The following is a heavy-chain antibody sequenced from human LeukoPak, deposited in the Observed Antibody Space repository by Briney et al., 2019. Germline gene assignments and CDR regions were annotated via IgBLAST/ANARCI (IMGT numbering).Heavy chain of an antibody. Sequence: GGSLRLSCAASGFTFSNYSMNWVRQAPGKGLEWVSSISNSSNYIYYADSVKGRFTISRDNAKNSLYLQMNSLRAGDTAVYYCARVKSRGDYVFDYWGQGTLVTVSS. CDR2: ISNSSNYI. V-gene: IGHV3-21*01. J-gene: IGHJ4*02. D-gene: IGHD4-17*01. CDR3: ARVKSRGDYVFDY. CDR1: GFTFSNYS.